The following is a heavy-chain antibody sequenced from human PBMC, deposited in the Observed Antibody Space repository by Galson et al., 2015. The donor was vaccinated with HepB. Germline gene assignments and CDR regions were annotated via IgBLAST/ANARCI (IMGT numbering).Heavy chain of an antibody. CDR3: ASAGIVGDSGFGH. D-gene: IGHD1-26*01. Sequence: SVKVSCKASGGTFNNYAISWVRQAPGQGLEWMGRIIPMFGKANYAQKFQGRVTISADKSTSTVHMELSSLRSEDTAVYYCASAGIVGDSGFGHWGQGTLVTVSS. CDR1: GGTFNNYA. J-gene: IGHJ5*02. V-gene: IGHV1-69*04. CDR2: IIPMFGKA.